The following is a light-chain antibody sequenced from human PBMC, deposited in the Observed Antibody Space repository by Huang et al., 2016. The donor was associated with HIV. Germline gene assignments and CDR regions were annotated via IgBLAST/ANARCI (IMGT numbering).Light chain of an antibody. CDR1: QNVTNNF. CDR3: QQYVMSPVT. J-gene: IGKJ4*01. CDR2: GTS. V-gene: IGKV3-20*01. Sequence: EIVLTQSPGTLSLSPGERAALSCRASQNVTNNFLAWYQQRSGQAPRLLIYGTSNRASGIPDRVTGSGSRTDFILTINRLEPGDVAVYYCQQYVMSPVTFGGGTKVEI.